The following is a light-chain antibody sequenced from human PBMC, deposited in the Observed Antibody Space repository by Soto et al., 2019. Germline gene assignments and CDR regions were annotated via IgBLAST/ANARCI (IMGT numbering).Light chain of an antibody. CDR1: QGISSY. V-gene: IGKV1-8*01. J-gene: IGKJ4*01. Sequence: AIRMTQSPSSLSASTGDRVTITCRASQGISSYLAWYQQKPGKAPKLLMYAASTLQSGVPSRFSGSGSGTDFTLTISCLQSEDFATYYCQQYYSYPLFGGGTKVDIK. CDR3: QQYYSYPL. CDR2: AAS.